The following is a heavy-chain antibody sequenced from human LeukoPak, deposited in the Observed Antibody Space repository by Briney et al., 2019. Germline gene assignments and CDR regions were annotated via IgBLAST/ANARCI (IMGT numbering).Heavy chain of an antibody. Sequence: KSSETLSLTCTVSGGSISSGNDHWSWIRQPPGKGLEWIGYIFHSGRTYSNPSLKSRVTISVDTSKNQFSLKMSSVTAADTAVYYCARSRDYDSSGYPYYFDTWGQGTLVTVSS. CDR2: IFHSGRT. D-gene: IGHD3-22*01. CDR3: ARSRDYDSSGYPYYFDT. J-gene: IGHJ4*02. V-gene: IGHV4-30-4*01. CDR1: GGSISSGNDH.